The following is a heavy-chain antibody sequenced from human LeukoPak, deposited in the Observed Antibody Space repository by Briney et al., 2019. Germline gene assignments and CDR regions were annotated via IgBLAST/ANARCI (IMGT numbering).Heavy chain of an antibody. CDR1: GLRINSHG. Sequence: PGRSLRLSCAASGLRINSHGMHWVRQAPGKGLEWVAVIWYDGSNKYYADSVKGRFTISRDNSKNTLYLQMNSLRAEDTAVYYCARDQFARDYYGMDVWGQGTTVTVSS. CDR2: IWYDGSNK. D-gene: IGHD5-24*01. J-gene: IGHJ6*02. CDR3: ARDQFARDYYGMDV. V-gene: IGHV3-33*01.